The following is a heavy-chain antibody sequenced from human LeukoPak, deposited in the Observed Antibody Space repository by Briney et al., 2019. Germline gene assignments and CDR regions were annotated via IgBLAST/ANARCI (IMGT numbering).Heavy chain of an antibody. V-gene: IGHV1-69*05. CDR1: GGTFSSYA. J-gene: IGHJ4*02. Sequence: SVKVSCKASGGTFSSYAISWVRQAPGQGLEWMGGIIPIFGTANYAQKFQGRVTITTDESMSTAYMELSSLRSEDTAVYYCARAAGLQLRGRFGYFDYWGQGTLVTVSS. CDR2: IIPIFGTA. D-gene: IGHD5-24*01. CDR3: ARAAGLQLRGRFGYFDY.